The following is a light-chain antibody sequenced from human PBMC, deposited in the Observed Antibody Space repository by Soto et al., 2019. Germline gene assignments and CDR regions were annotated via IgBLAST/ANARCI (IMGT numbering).Light chain of an antibody. CDR3: SSFPDGNHLV. J-gene: IGLJ1*01. Sequence: QSVLAQSPSASGSPGQSVTISCTGTSSDIGGYNSVSWYQQHPGKAPKVMIYDVTKRPSGVPDRFSGSKSGNTASLTVSALQAEDEADYYCSSFPDGNHLVFGNGTKSPS. CDR2: DVT. CDR1: SSDIGGYNS. V-gene: IGLV2-8*01.